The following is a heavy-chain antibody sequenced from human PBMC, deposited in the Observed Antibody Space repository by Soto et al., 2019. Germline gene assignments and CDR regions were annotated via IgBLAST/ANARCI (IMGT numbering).Heavy chain of an antibody. CDR1: GGSISSYY. J-gene: IGHJ6*02. D-gene: IGHD7-27*01. CDR2: IYYSGST. V-gene: IGHV4-59*01. Sequence: SETLSLTCTVSGGSISSYYWSWIRQPPGKGLEWIGYIYYSGSTNYNPSLKSRVTISVGTSKNQFSLKLSSVTAADTAVYYCARGIGNWGSRGGYYYYYGMDVWGQGTTVTVSS. CDR3: ARGIGNWGSRGGYYYYYGMDV.